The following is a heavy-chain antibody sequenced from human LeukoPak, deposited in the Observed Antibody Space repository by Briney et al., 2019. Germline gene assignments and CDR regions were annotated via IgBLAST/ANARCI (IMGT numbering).Heavy chain of an antibody. CDR1: NGSISTYY. V-gene: IGHV4-59*08. CDR2: IYYGGTT. D-gene: IGHD1-26*01. J-gene: IGHJ4*02. Sequence: SETLSLTCSVSNGSISTYYWSWIRQSPGKGLEWIGYIYYGGTTSYNPSLKRRVTISVHSPKNHFSLRLTSLTAADTGLYYCARYGGTLDYFDSWGPGSLVIVSS. CDR3: ARYGGTLDYFDS.